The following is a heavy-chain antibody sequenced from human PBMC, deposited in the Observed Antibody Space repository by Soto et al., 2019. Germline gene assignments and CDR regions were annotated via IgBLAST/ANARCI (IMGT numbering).Heavy chain of an antibody. CDR3: ARSRVLRYFDWQTGYYYYGMDV. D-gene: IGHD3-9*01. CDR1: GGSFSGYY. CDR2: INHSGST. V-gene: IGHV4-34*01. J-gene: IGHJ6*02. Sequence: SETRSLTCAVYGGSFSGYYWSWIRQPPGKGLEWIGEINHSGSTNYNPSLKSRVTISVDTSKNQFSLKLSSVTAADTAVYYCARSRVLRYFDWQTGYYYYGMDVWGQGTTVTVSS.